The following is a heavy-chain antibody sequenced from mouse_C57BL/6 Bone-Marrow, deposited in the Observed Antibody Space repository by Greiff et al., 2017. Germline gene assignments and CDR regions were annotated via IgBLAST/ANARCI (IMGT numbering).Heavy chain of an antibody. CDR1: GYTFTSYW. Sequence: VQLQQPGAELVKPGASVKLSCKASGYTFTSYWMHWVKQRPGQGLEWIGMIHPNSGSTNYNEKFKSKATLTVEKSSSTAYMQLSSLTYEDSAVYYCALYYGNPFAYWGQGTLVTVSA. D-gene: IGHD2-1*01. J-gene: IGHJ3*01. CDR2: IHPNSGST. CDR3: ALYYGNPFAY. V-gene: IGHV1-64*01.